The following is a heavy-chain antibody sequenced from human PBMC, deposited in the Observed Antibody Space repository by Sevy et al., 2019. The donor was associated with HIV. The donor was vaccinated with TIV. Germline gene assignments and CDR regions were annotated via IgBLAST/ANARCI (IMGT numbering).Heavy chain of an antibody. CDR1: GFTFSSYG. CDR3: ASLPNNYYDSSGYSGNDAFDI. J-gene: IGHJ3*02. CDR2: IWNDRSNK. V-gene: IGHV3-33*01. D-gene: IGHD3-22*01. Sequence: GGSLRLSCAASGFTFSSYGMHWVRQAPGKGLEWVAVIWNDRSNKHYSDSVKGRFTISRDNSKNTLYLQMNSLRAEDTAGYYCASLPNNYYDSSGYSGNDAFDIWGQGTMVTVSS.